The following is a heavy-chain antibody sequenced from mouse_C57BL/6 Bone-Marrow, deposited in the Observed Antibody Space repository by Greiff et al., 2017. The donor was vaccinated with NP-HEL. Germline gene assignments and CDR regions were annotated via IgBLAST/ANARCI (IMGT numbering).Heavy chain of an antibody. J-gene: IGHJ3*01. Sequence: QVHVKQSGAELARPGASVKLSCTASGYTFTSYGISWVKQRTGQGLEWIGEIYPRSGTTYYTETFKGKATLTADKSSSTAYMELRSLTSEDSAVYFCARRSYYGPFAYWGQGTLVTVSA. V-gene: IGHV1-81*01. D-gene: IGHD1-1*01. CDR1: GYTFTSYG. CDR2: IYPRSGTT. CDR3: ARRSYYGPFAY.